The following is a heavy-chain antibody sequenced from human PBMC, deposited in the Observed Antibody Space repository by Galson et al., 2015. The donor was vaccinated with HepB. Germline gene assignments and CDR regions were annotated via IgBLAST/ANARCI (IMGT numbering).Heavy chain of an antibody. V-gene: IGHV3-15*01. CDR2: IKSKTDGGTT. J-gene: IGHJ6*02. D-gene: IGHD6-13*01. CDR3: TTGEAAAGRVPFYYYGMDV. Sequence: SLRLSCAASGFTFSNAWMSWVRQAPGKGLEWVGRIKSKTDGGTTGYAAPVKGRFTISRDDSKNTLYLQMNSLKTEDTAVYYCTTGEAAAGRVPFYYYGMDVWGQGTTVTVSS. CDR1: GFTFSNAW.